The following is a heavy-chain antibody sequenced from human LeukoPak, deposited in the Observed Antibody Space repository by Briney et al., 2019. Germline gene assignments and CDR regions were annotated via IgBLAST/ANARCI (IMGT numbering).Heavy chain of an antibody. CDR2: ISGSGGST. Sequence: GGSLRLSCSASGFTFSSYAKSWVRQAPGKGLEWVSAISGSGGSTYYADSVKGRFTISRDNAKNSLYLQMNSLRAEDTAVYYCARDYYGSGSYELYYYYMDVWGKWTTVTVSS. V-gene: IGHV3-23*01. CDR3: ARDYYGSGSYELYYYYMDV. J-gene: IGHJ6*03. CDR1: GFTFSSYA. D-gene: IGHD3-10*01.